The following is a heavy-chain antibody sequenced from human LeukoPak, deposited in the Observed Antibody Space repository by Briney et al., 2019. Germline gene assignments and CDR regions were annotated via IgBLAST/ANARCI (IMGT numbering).Heavy chain of an antibody. J-gene: IGHJ4*02. Sequence: PGGSLRLSCAASGFTFSYYAMSWVRQAPGKGLEWVSAISGSDGSTSYADSVKGRFTISRDNSKNTVSLQVNSLRAEDTAVYYCAKSASVYYDFWSGYFDYWGQGTLVTVSS. CDR2: ISGSDGST. D-gene: IGHD3-3*01. CDR3: AKSASVYYDFWSGYFDY. CDR1: GFTFSYYA. V-gene: IGHV3-23*01.